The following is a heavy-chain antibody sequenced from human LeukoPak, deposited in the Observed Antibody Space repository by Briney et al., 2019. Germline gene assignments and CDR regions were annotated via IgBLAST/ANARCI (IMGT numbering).Heavy chain of an antibody. D-gene: IGHD1-26*01. CDR2: ISNDGSNK. Sequence: GGSLRLSCAASGFTFSSYGIHWVRQAPGKGLEWVAVISNDGSNKYYADSVKGRFTISRDNSKNTLYLQMNSLRAEDTAVYYCAKETGRWELGWGQGTLVTVSS. CDR1: GFTFSSYG. CDR3: AKETGRWELG. V-gene: IGHV3-30*18. J-gene: IGHJ4*02.